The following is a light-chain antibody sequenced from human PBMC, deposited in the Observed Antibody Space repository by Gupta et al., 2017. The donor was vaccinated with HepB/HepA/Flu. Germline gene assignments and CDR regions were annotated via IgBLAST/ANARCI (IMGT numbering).Light chain of an antibody. CDR3: QLDGSPLKLT. CDR1: QSVSSSY. CDR2: GAS. V-gene: IGKV3-20*01. Sequence: ELVSTQSPRTLSLSPGERATLSCRASQSVSSSYLAWYQQKPGQAPRLLIYGASSRATGIPDRFSGSGHGTDFTLTISRLEPEDFAVYYCQLDGSPLKLTFGGGTKVEIK. J-gene: IGKJ4*01.